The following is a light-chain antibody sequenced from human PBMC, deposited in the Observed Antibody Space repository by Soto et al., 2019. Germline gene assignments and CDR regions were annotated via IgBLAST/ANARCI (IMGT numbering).Light chain of an antibody. V-gene: IGKV3-15*01. CDR2: GAS. Sequence: IVMTQSPGTLAVSPGDRATLSCRASQGVITNLAWYHQKPGQPPRLLIFGASTRATGVPARFSGSGSGTEFTLTISSLQAADFGVYCCQQYYTWPRGTFGQGTKVEI. CDR3: QQYYTWPRGT. J-gene: IGKJ1*01. CDR1: QGVITN.